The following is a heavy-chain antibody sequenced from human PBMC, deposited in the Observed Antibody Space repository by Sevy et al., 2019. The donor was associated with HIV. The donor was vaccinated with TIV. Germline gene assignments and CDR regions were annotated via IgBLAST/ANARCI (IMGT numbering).Heavy chain of an antibody. CDR1: GYTFTSYG. J-gene: IGHJ4*02. D-gene: IGHD3-22*01. CDR3: TRCDSSGYNSPDDY. CDR2: ISAYNGNT. Sequence: ASVKVSCKASGYTFTSYGISWVRQAPGQGLEWMGWISAYNGNTNYAQKLQGRVTMTTDTSTSTAYMELRSLRSDDTAAYYCTRCDSSGYNSPDDYWGQGTLVTVSS. V-gene: IGHV1-18*04.